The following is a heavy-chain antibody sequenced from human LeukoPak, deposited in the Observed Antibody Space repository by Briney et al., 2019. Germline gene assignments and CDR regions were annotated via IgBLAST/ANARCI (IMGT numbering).Heavy chain of an antibody. Sequence: PGGSLRLFCAASGFTFSSYGMHWVRQAPGKGLEWVAFIRYDGSNKYYADSVKGRFTISRDNSKNTLYLQMNSLRAEDTAVYYCAKAGLRFLEWLVDYWGQGTLVTVSS. J-gene: IGHJ4*02. CDR2: IRYDGSNK. V-gene: IGHV3-30*02. D-gene: IGHD3-3*01. CDR1: GFTFSSYG. CDR3: AKAGLRFLEWLVDY.